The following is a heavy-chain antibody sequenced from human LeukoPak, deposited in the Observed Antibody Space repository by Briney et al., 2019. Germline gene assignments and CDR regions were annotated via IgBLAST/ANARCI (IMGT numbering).Heavy chain of an antibody. J-gene: IGHJ3*02. CDR3: ARGGGGWYYDSSGYYYHI. Sequence: ASVKVSCTASGGTFTIYAISWVRQAPGQGLEWMGGIIPIFGTANYAQKFQGRVTITADESMSTAYMELSSLRSEDTAVYYCARGGGGWYYDSSGYYYHIWGQGTMVTVSS. CDR1: GGTFTIYA. CDR2: IIPIFGTA. V-gene: IGHV1-69*13. D-gene: IGHD3-22*01.